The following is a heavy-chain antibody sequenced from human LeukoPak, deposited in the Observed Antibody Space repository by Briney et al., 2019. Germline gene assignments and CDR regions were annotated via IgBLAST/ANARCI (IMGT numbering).Heavy chain of an antibody. CDR2: IIPIFRTA. J-gene: IGHJ4*02. CDR1: GGTFRNFA. V-gene: IGHV1-69*13. D-gene: IGHD3-22*01. Sequence: SVKVSCKASGGTFRNFAIIWVRQAPGQGLEWMGGIIPIFRTANYAQKFQDRVTITADESTSTAYMELSSLRSEDTAMYYCATDHPYYDSSGDYLDWGQGTLVTVSS. CDR3: ATDHPYYDSSGDYLD.